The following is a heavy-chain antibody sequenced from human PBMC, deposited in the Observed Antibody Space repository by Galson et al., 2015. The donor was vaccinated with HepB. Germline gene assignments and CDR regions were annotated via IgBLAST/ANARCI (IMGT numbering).Heavy chain of an antibody. J-gene: IGHJ6*02. V-gene: IGHV5-10-1*01. Sequence: QSGAEVKKPGESLRISCKGSGYSFTSYWISWVRQMPGKGLEWMGRIDPSDSYTNYSPSFQGHVTISADKSISTAYLQWSSLKASDTAMYYCARRYCSSTSCPYYYYYYGMDVWGQGTTVTVSS. CDR3: ARRYCSSTSCPYYYYYYGMDV. CDR2: IDPSDSYT. D-gene: IGHD2-2*01. CDR1: GYSFTSYW.